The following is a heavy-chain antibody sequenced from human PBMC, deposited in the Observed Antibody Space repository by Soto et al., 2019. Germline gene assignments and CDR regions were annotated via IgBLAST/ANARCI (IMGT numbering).Heavy chain of an antibody. CDR3: ARDSSGYFSKYAFDI. J-gene: IGHJ3*02. CDR1: GFSFSSYN. V-gene: IGHV3-48*01. CDR2: ISSSSSTI. D-gene: IGHD3-22*01. Sequence: VGSLRLSCAASGFSFSSYNMNWVRQAPGKGLEWVSYISSSSSTISYADSVKGRFTISRDNAKNSLYLQMNSLRAGDTAVYYCARDSSGYFSKYAFDIWGQGTMVTVSS.